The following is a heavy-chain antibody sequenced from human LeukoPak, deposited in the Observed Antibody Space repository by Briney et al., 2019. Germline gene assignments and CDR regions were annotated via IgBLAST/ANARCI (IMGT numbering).Heavy chain of an antibody. V-gene: IGHV1-69*04. CDR3: ARDLRVVEALYYYYGMDV. J-gene: IGHJ6*02. Sequence: SVKVSCKACGGTFSSYAISWVRQAPGQGLEWMGRIIPILGIANYAQKFQGRVTITADKSTSTAYMELSSLRSEDTAVYYCARDLRVVEALYYYYGMDVWGQGTTVTVSS. CDR1: GGTFSSYA. CDR2: IIPILGIA. D-gene: IGHD2-2*01.